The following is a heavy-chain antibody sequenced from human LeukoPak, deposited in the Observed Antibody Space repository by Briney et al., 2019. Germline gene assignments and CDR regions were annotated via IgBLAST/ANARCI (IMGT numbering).Heavy chain of an antibody. Sequence: GGSLRLSCAASGFTFSSYAMHWVRQAPGKGLEWVAVISYDGSNKYYADSVKGRFTISRDNSKNTLYLQMNSLRAEDTAVYYCARVGRPFGGVIVMNTGLDYWGQGTLVTVSS. CDR2: ISYDGSNK. V-gene: IGHV3-30-3*01. CDR3: ARVGRPFGGVIVMNTGLDY. CDR1: GFTFSSYA. D-gene: IGHD3-16*02. J-gene: IGHJ4*02.